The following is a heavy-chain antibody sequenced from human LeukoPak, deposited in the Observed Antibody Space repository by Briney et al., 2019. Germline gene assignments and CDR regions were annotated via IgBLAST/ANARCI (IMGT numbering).Heavy chain of an antibody. Sequence: GGSLRLSCAASGFTFSSYAMSWVRQAPGKGLEWVSAISGSGGSTYYADSVKGRFTISRDNSKNTLYLQMNSLRAEDTAVYYCAKDPLFGLYGSGSYWGQGTLVTVSS. D-gene: IGHD3-10*01. CDR2: ISGSGGST. V-gene: IGHV3-23*01. CDR3: AKDPLFGLYGSGSY. J-gene: IGHJ4*02. CDR1: GFTFSSYA.